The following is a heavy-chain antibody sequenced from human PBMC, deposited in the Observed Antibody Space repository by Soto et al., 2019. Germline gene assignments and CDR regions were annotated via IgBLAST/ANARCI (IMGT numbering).Heavy chain of an antibody. Sequence: GGSLRLSCAASGFTFSSYGMHWVRQDPGKGLEWVAVIWYDGNNKYHADSVKGRFTISRDNSKNTLYLQMNSLRAEDTAVYYCARRGASYGYYDILTGRGNYYYYGMDVWGQGTTVTVSS. J-gene: IGHJ6*02. CDR1: GFTFSSYG. V-gene: IGHV3-33*01. CDR2: IWYDGNNK. D-gene: IGHD3-9*01. CDR3: ARRGASYGYYDILTGRGNYYYYGMDV.